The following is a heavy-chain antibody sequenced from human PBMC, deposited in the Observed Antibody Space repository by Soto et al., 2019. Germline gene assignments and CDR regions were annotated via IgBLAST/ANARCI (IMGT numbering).Heavy chain of an antibody. CDR3: ASDGVRSTAGDY. D-gene: IGHD1-26*01. CDR1: GGTFSTSS. V-gene: IGHV1-69*01. CDR2: IIPIFTRT. J-gene: IGHJ4*02. Sequence: QLQLVQSGTEVKEPGSSVKVSCKASGGTFSTSSFVWVRQGPGQGLEWMGGIIPIFTRTNFAQKFQGRVTFSADEATRTTCMDLRSLTSEDTAIYFCASDGVRSTAGDYWGQGTLVTVS.